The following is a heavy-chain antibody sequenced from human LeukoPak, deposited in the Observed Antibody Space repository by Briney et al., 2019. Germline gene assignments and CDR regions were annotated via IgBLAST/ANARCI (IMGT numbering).Heavy chain of an antibody. CDR1: GGSISSGDYY. D-gene: IGHD4-11*01. CDR3: ARGDYSETEIDY. Sequence: PSQTLSLTCTVSGGSISSGDYYWSWIRQHPGKGLEWIGYIYYSGSTYYNPSLESRVTISVDTSKNQFSLKLSSVTAADTAVYYCARGDYSETEIDYWGQGTLVTVSS. V-gene: IGHV4-31*03. J-gene: IGHJ4*02. CDR2: IYYSGST.